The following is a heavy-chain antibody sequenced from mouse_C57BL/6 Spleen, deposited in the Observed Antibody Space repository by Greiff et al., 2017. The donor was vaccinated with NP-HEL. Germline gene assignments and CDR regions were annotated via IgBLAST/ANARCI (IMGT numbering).Heavy chain of an antibody. V-gene: IGHV1-53*01. CDR3: ARGETYYDYDEAWFAY. D-gene: IGHD2-4*01. CDR1: GYTFTSYW. J-gene: IGHJ3*01. CDR2: INPSNGGT. Sequence: VQLQQSGTELVKPGASVKLSCKASGYTFTSYWMHWVKQRPGQGLEWIGNINPSNGGTNYNEKFKSKATLTVDKSSSTAYMQLSSLTSEDSAVYYCARGETYYDYDEAWFAYWGQGTRVTVSA.